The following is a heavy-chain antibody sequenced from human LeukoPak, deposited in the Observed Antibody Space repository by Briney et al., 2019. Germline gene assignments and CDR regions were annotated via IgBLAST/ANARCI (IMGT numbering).Heavy chain of an antibody. CDR1: GGSISSSSYY. CDR3: ARHGRYCSSTSCQDYYMDV. J-gene: IGHJ6*03. CDR2: IYYSGST. Sequence: PSETLSLTCTVSGGSISSSSYYWGWIRQPPGKGLEWIGSIYYSGSTYYNPSLKSRVTISVDTSKNQFSLKLSSVTAADTAVYYCARHGRYCSSTSCQDYYMDVWGKGTTVTVSS. D-gene: IGHD2-2*01. V-gene: IGHV4-39*01.